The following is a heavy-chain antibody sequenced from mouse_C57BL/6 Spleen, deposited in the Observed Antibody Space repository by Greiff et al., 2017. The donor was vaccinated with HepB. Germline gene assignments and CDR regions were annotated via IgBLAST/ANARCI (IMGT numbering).Heavy chain of an antibody. V-gene: IGHV1-69*01. CDR1: GYTFTSYW. D-gene: IGHD1-1*01. CDR2: IDPSDSYT. Sequence: QVQLQQPGAELVMPGASVKLSCKASGYTFTSYWMHWVKQRPGQGLEWIGEIDPSDSYTNYNQKFKGKSKLTVDKSSSTAYMQLSSLTSEDSAVYYCARDGTVVPFDYWGQGTTLTVSS. J-gene: IGHJ2*01. CDR3: ARDGTVVPFDY.